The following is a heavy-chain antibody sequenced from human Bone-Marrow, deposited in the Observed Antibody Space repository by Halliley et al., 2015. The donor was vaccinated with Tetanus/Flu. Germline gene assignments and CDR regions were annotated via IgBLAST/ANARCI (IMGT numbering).Heavy chain of an antibody. J-gene: IGHJ4*02. V-gene: IGHV4-30-4*01. Sequence: GLEWIGYIYYSGRTYYNPSLKSRVTISIDPSKNRFSLKLSSVTAADTAVYDCARVVGSWSYFDAWGQGTLVTVSS. D-gene: IGHD6-13*01. CDR2: IYYSGRT. CDR3: ARVVGSWSYFDA.